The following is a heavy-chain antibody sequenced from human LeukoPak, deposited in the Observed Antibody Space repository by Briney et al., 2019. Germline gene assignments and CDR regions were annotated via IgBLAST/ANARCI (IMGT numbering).Heavy chain of an antibody. CDR1: GFTFSSYG. CDR3: ARAGPYSSSSFQH. CDR2: ISGSGGST. Sequence: GGSLRLSCAASGFTFSSYGMSWVRQAPGKGLEWVSAISGSGGSTYYADSVKGRFTISRDNAKNTLYLQMNSLRAEDTAVYYCARAGPYSSSSFQHWGQGTLVTVSS. D-gene: IGHD6-13*01. J-gene: IGHJ1*01. V-gene: IGHV3-23*01.